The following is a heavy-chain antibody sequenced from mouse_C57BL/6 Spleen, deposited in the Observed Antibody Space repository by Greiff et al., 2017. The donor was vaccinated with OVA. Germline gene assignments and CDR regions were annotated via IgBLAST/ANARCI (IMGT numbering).Heavy chain of an antibody. Sequence: EVQLVESGGGLVQPGGSLSLSCAASGFTFTDYYMSWVRQPPGKALEWLGFIRNKANGYTTEYSASVKGRFTISRDNSQSILYLQMNALRAEDSATYYCARYEDSSGYVSVYYYAMDYWGQGTSVTVSS. V-gene: IGHV7-3*01. CDR1: GFTFTDYY. J-gene: IGHJ4*01. D-gene: IGHD3-2*02. CDR3: ARYEDSSGYVSVYYYAMDY. CDR2: IRNKANGYTT.